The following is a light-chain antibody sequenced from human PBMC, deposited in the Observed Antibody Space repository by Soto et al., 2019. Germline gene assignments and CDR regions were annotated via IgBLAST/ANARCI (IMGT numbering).Light chain of an antibody. CDR3: QLYGRSPLYT. J-gene: IGKJ2*01. Sequence: EVVLTRSPGTLSLSPGERATLSCRASQSVSSIYLAWYQQKPGQAPRLLLYGASNRATGIPDRFSGSGSGPDFTLTISRLETEDFAVYYCQLYGRSPLYTFGLGTKLEI. CDR2: GAS. V-gene: IGKV3-20*01. CDR1: QSVSSIY.